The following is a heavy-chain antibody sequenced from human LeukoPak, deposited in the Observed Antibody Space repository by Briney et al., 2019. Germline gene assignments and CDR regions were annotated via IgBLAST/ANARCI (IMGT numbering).Heavy chain of an antibody. Sequence: SVKVSCKASGGTFSSYAISWVRQAPGQGLEWMGGIIPIFGTANYAQKFQGRVTITADESTSTAYMELSSLRSEDTAVYYCASDYYDILAGYYKNNLDYWGREPWSPSPQ. CDR3: ASDYYDILAGYYKNNLDY. V-gene: IGHV1-69*01. CDR2: IIPIFGTA. CDR1: GGTFSSYA. J-gene: IGHJ4*02. D-gene: IGHD3-9*01.